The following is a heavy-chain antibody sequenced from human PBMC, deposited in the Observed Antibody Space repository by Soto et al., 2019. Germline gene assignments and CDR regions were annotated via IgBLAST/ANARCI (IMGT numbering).Heavy chain of an antibody. J-gene: IGHJ4*02. Sequence: KPSETLSLTCTVSGGSISSYYWSWIRQPPGKGLEWIGYIYYSGSTNYNPSLKSRVTISVDTSKNQFSLKLSSVTAADTAVYYCARVGIYDSSGYLDYWGQGTLVTVSS. CDR3: ARVGIYDSSGYLDY. CDR1: GGSISSYY. CDR2: IYYSGST. V-gene: IGHV4-59*01. D-gene: IGHD3-22*01.